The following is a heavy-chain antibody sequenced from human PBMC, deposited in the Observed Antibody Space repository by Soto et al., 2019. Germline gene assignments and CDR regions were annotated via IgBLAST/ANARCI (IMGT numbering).Heavy chain of an antibody. CDR1: SVSNAW. CDR2: IKSITDGGTT. V-gene: IGHV3-15*07. CDR3: TTDSGTPDY. D-gene: IGHD1-1*01. J-gene: IGHJ4*02. Sequence: SVSNAWMNWVRQAPGKGLEWVGRIKSITDGGTTDYAAPVKGRFTSSRDDSKNTLYLQMNSLKTEDTAVYYCTTDSGTPDYWGQGTLVTVSS.